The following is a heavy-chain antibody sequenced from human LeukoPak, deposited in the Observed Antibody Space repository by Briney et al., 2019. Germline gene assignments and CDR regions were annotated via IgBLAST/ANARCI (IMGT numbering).Heavy chain of an antibody. V-gene: IGHV1-46*01. CDR2: INPSGGST. J-gene: IGHJ4*02. Sequence: GASVKVSCKASGYTFTSYYMHWVRQAPGQGLEWMGIINPSGGSTSYAQKFQGRVTMTRDTSTSTVYMELSSLRAEDTAVYYCAREGGGGFYNTSGYYYSYYFDYWGQGTLVTVSS. CDR1: GYTFTSYY. CDR3: AREGGGGFYNTSGYYYSYYFDY. D-gene: IGHD3-22*01.